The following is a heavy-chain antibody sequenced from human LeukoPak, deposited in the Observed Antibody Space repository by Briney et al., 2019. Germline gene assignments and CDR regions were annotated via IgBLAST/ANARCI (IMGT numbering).Heavy chain of an antibody. V-gene: IGHV3-43*01. CDR2: IRWDGVST. D-gene: IGHD5-18*01. CDR3: GKGDTTMDTTLDY. CDR1: GFTFDDYT. J-gene: IGHJ4*02. Sequence: PGGSLRLSCAASGFTFDDYTMHWVRQAPGKGLEWVSLIRWDGVSTYYADSVKGRFTISRDNSKNSLYLQMNSLRTGDTALYYCGKGDTTMDTTLDYWGQGTLVTVYS.